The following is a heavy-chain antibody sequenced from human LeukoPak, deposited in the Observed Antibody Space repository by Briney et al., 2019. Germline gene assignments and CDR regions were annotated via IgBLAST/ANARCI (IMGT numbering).Heavy chain of an antibody. CDR1: GCTFNNYG. CDR3: AKGPGGQATDFDS. V-gene: IGHV3-30*02. J-gene: IGHJ4*02. CDR2: IRFDGNKI. D-gene: IGHD1-26*01. Sequence: GGSLRLSCVASGCTFNNYGIHWVRQAPGKGLEWVAFIRFDGNKIFYADSVKGRFTISKDNSNNTLYLQMNRLKGEDTAVYYCAKGPGGQATDFDSWGQGPLVTVSS.